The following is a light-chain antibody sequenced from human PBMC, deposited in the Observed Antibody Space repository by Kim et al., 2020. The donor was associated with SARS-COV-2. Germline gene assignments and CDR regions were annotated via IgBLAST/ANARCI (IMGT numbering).Light chain of an antibody. J-gene: IGLJ3*02. V-gene: IGLV6-57*01. CDR3: QSYDSSLWV. CDR1: SGSIASNY. CDR2: EDN. Sequence: NSMLTQPHSVSESPGKTVTISCTRSSGSIASNYVQWYQQRPGSSPTTVIYEDNQRPSGVPDRFSGSIDSSSNSASLTISGLKTEDEADYYCQSYDSSLWVFGGGTQLTVL.